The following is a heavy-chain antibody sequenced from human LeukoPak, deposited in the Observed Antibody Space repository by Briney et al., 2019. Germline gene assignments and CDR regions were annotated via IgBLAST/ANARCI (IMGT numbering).Heavy chain of an antibody. V-gene: IGHV4-59*08. D-gene: IGHD6-13*01. J-gene: IGHJ1*01. CDR2: IYYSGST. CDR1: GGSISSYY. CDR3: ARQHSSSLAEYFQH. Sequence: SETLSLTCTVSGGSISSYYWSWIRQPPGKGLEWIGYIYYSGSTNYNPSLKSRVTISVDTSKNQFSLKLSSVTAADTAVYYCARQHSSSLAEYFQHWGQGTLVTISS.